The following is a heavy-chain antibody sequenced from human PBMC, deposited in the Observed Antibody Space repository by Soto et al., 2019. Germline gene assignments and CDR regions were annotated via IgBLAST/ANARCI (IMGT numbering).Heavy chain of an antibody. J-gene: IGHJ4*02. V-gene: IGHV4-31*03. CDR2: IYFTGAT. CDR3: ATIPRRGYSYGIDY. Sequence: QVQLQESGPGLVKPSQTLSLTCSVSGGSISSGTSYWTWIRQHPGEGLEWIGHIYFTGATYSNPPLRSRLTMSVDTSKNQFSLKLTSVTAADTATYYCATIPRRGYSYGIDYWGQGTLVTVSS. D-gene: IGHD2-21*02. CDR1: GGSISSGTSY.